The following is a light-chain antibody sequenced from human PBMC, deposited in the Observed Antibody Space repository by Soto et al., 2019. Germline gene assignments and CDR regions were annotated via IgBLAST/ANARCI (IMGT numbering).Light chain of an antibody. J-gene: IGKJ5*01. Sequence: EIVMTQSPGTLSVSPGERATLSCRASQSVRGKLAWYQQNPGQAPRLLIYDASTRDTGIPARFSGSGSGTEFTLTISSLQSEDFAVYYCQQYIAWPITFGQGTRLEVK. CDR1: QSVRGK. CDR3: QQYIAWPIT. CDR2: DAS. V-gene: IGKV3-15*01.